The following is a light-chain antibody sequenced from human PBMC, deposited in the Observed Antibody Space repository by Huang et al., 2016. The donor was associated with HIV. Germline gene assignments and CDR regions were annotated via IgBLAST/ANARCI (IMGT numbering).Light chain of an antibody. CDR2: GAS. J-gene: IGKJ1*01. CDR3: QQSYNTPPT. V-gene: IGKV1-39*01. Sequence: DIQMTQSPASLSASVGDRVTITCRATQSISNYVNWYQQKPGKAPTLLIYGASTLQSGVPSRFSGSGSGTDFTLTISSLQPEDFTTYYCQQSYNTPPTFGQGTRVEIK. CDR1: QSISNY.